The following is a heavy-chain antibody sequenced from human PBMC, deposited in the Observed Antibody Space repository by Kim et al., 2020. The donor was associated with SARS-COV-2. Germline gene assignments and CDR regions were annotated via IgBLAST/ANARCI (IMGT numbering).Heavy chain of an antibody. CDR2: INHSGST. CDR1: GGSFSGYY. CDR3: ARPYYYGSGSPQVP. V-gene: IGHV4-34*01. Sequence: SETLSLTCAVYGGSFSGYYWSWIRQPPGKGLEWIGEINHSGSTNYNPSLKSRVTISVDTSKNQFSLKLSSVTAADTAVYYCARPYYYGSGSPQVPWGQGTLVTVSS. J-gene: IGHJ5*02. D-gene: IGHD3-10*01.